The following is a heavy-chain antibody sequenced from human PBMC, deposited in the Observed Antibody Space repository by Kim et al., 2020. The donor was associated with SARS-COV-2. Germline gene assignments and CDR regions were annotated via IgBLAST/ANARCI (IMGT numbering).Heavy chain of an antibody. V-gene: IGHV3-30*04. CDR2: ISYDGNNK. D-gene: IGHD2-2*01. CDR3: ARGGGATEIVAVPAAVVYYAMDV. CDR1: GFTFENYG. Sequence: GGSLRLSCAASGFTFENYGVHWVRQAPGKGLEWVSSISYDGNNKYYADSVKGRFTISRDNPRNTLYLQMNSLRTVDTAVYFCARGGGATEIVAVPAAVVYYAMDVWGRGTTVTVFS. J-gene: IGHJ6*02.